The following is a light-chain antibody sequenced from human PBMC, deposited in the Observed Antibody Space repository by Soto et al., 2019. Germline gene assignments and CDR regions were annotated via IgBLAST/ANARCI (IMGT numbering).Light chain of an antibody. CDR1: QDIATY. J-gene: IGKJ1*01. CDR2: DAS. CDR3: QQYDNLPPTWT. V-gene: IGKV1-33*01. Sequence: DIHMTQSLSSLSASVGNRVTITCQASQDIATYLNWYQQKPGKAPNLLIYDASNLETGVPSRFSGGGSGTHFTFTISNLQPEDIATYYCQQYDNLPPTWTFGQGTKVDIK.